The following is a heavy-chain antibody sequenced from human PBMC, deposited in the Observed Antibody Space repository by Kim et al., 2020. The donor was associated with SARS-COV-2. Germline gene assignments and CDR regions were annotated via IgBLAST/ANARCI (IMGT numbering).Heavy chain of an antibody. J-gene: IGHJ4*02. CDR1: GFTFSNAW. D-gene: IGHD4-17*01. CDR3: TTARNTVTGRGFGYY. Sequence: GGSLRLSCAASGFTFSNAWMSWVRQAPGKGLEWVGRIKTKTDGGTTDYAAPVKGRFTMSRDESKNTLYLQMNSLKTEDTAVYYCTTARNTVTGRGFGYYWGQGTLVTVSS. CDR2: IKTKTDGGTT. V-gene: IGHV3-15*01.